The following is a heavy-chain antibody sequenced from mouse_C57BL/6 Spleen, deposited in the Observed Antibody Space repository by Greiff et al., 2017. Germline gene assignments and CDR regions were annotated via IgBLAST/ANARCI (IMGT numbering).Heavy chain of an antibody. CDR3: ARGGLQDPLDY. Sequence: QVQLMQSGPELVKPGASVKISCKASGYAFSSSCMNWVKQRPGKGLEWIGLIYPGAGDTNYNGKFKGKATLTADKSSSTPYMQLSSLTSEDSAVYFCARGGLQDPLDYWGQGTMVTVSA. J-gene: IGHJ3*01. V-gene: IGHV1-82*01. CDR1: GYAFSSSC. CDR2: IYPGAGDT. D-gene: IGHD2-4*01.